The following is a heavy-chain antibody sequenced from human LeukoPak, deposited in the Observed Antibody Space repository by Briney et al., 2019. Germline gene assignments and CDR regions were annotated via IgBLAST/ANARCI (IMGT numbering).Heavy chain of an antibody. J-gene: IGHJ4*02. CDR2: IYYSGST. Sequence: SETLSLTCTVSGGSISSHYWSWIRQPPGKGLEWIGYIYYSGSTNYNPSLKSRVTISVDTSKNQFSLKLSSVTAADTAVYYCAGVEYAPLYYFDYWGQGTLVTVSS. CDR3: AGVEYAPLYYFDY. D-gene: IGHD2-8*01. CDR1: GGSISSHY. V-gene: IGHV4-59*11.